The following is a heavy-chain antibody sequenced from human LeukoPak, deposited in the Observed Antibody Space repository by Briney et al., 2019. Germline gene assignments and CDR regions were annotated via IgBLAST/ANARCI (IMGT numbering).Heavy chain of an antibody. J-gene: IGHJ4*02. Sequence: PGGSLRLSCEGSGFNFGGYSMSWGRQAPGKRLGWVSGVLSGGGSTYYADAVKGRFTISRDTSRSTLYLQMNSLSAEDTAVYYCAKDAIHGDGYWEFDYWGQGTLVTVSS. CDR3: AKDAIHGDGYWEFDY. CDR2: VLSGGGST. CDR1: GFNFGGYS. D-gene: IGHD2-21*01. V-gene: IGHV3-23*01.